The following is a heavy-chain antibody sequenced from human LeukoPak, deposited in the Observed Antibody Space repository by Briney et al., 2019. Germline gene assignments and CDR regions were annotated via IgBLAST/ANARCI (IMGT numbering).Heavy chain of an antibody. CDR2: INAGNGNT. V-gene: IGHV1-3*01. D-gene: IGHD3-10*01. CDR3: ARDRNYGSGSITFDY. J-gene: IGHJ4*02. CDR1: GYTFTSYA. Sequence: VASVKVSCKASGYTFTSYAMHWVRQAPGQRLEWMGWINAGNGNTKYSQKFQGRVTITRDTSASTAYMELSSLRSEDTAVYYCARDRNYGSGSITFDYWGQGTLVTVSS.